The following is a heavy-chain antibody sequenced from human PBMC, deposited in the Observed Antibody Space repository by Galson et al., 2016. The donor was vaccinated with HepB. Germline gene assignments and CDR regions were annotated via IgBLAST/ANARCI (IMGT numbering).Heavy chain of an antibody. CDR1: GFTFSSYA. CDR3: AKRIGAGGQFDY. D-gene: IGHD6-13*01. Sequence: SLRLSCAASGFTFSSYAMSWVRQAPGKGLEWVSAISILVSSTYYADSVKGRFTISRDDSKNTLYLQMKTLGSEDTAIYYCAKRIGAGGQFDYWGQGTLVTVSS. CDR2: ISILVSST. J-gene: IGHJ4*02. V-gene: IGHV3-23*01.